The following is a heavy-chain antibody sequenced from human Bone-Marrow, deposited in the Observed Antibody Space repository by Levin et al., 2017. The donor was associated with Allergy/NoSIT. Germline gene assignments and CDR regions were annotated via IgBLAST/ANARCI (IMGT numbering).Heavy chain of an antibody. CDR1: GYTFSNYY. CDR2: ILPSNGGT. V-gene: IGHV1-46*01. J-gene: IGHJ6*02. CDR3: ARGSSRERVIKVRRVYYGLDV. D-gene: IGHD3-10*01. Sequence: PEASVKVSCKASGYTFSNYYIHWVRQAPGQGLEWMGMILPSNGGTAYAPKFQGRITMTADTSTSTVYMELSSLRSEDTAIYYCARGSSRERVIKVRRVYYGLDVWGRGTTVTVSS.